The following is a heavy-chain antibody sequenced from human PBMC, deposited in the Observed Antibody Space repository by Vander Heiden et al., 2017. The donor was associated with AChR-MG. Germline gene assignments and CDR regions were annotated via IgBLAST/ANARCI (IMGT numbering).Heavy chain of an antibody. Sequence: QVQLQESGPGLVKPLETLSLTCTVSGGSISSYYWSWIRQPPGKGLEWIGYIYYSGSTNYNPSLKSRVTISVDTSKNQFSLKLSSVTAADTAVYYCARALGVTIPPSCYYYYYMDVWGKGTTVTVSS. D-gene: IGHD4-17*01. V-gene: IGHV4-59*01. CDR3: ARALGVTIPPSCYYYYYMDV. CDR1: GGSISSYY. J-gene: IGHJ6*03. CDR2: IYYSGST.